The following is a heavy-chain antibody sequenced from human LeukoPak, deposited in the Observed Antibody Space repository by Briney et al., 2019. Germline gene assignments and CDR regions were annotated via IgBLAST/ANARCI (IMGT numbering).Heavy chain of an antibody. CDR3: AKDLQLVPDAFDI. D-gene: IGHD6-6*01. J-gene: IGHJ3*02. V-gene: IGHV3-23*01. Sequence: GGSLRLSCAASGFTFSSYAMSWVRQAPGKGLEWVSAISGSGGSTYYADSVKVRFTISRDNSKNTLYLQMNSLRAEDTAVYYCAKDLQLVPDAFDIWGQGTMVTVSS. CDR1: GFTFSSYA. CDR2: ISGSGGST.